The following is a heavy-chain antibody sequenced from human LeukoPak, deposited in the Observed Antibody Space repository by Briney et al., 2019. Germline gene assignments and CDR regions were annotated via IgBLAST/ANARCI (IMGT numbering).Heavy chain of an antibody. V-gene: IGHV4-4*02. CDR3: ARDGGKYYGSGSYYNWFDP. D-gene: IGHD3-10*01. CDR1: GFTFSSHW. Sequence: PGGSLRLSCAASGFTFSSHWMSWVRQPPGKGLEWIGEIHHSGSTNYNPSLKSRVTMSVDKSKNQFSLNLSSVTAADTAVYYCARDGGKYYGSGSYYNWFDPWGQGTLVTVS. CDR2: IHHSGST. J-gene: IGHJ5*02.